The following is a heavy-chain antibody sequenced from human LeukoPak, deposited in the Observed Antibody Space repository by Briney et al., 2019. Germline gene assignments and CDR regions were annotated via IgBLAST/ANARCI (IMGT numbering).Heavy chain of an antibody. Sequence: SETLSLTCAVYGGSFSGYYWSWIRQPPGKGLEWIGEINHSGSTNYNPSLKSRVTISVDTSKNQFSLKLSSVTAADTAVYYCARVSLVVAAVDYWGQGTLVTVSS. CDR1: GGSFSGYY. CDR3: ARVSLVVAAVDY. V-gene: IGHV4-34*01. CDR2: INHSGST. J-gene: IGHJ4*02. D-gene: IGHD2-15*01.